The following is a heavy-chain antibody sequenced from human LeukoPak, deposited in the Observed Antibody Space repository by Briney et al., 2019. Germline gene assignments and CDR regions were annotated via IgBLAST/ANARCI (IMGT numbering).Heavy chain of an antibody. CDR1: GGSISSYY. J-gene: IGHJ3*02. CDR2: IYTSGST. V-gene: IGHV4-4*07. D-gene: IGHD3-22*01. CDR3: ARSYDSSGYYGPGGAFDI. Sequence: SETLSLTCTVSGGSISSYYWSWIRQPAGKGLEWIGRIYTSGSTNYNPSLKSRVTMSVDTSKNQFSLKLSSVTAADTAVYYCARSYDSSGYYGPGGAFDIWGQGTMVTVSS.